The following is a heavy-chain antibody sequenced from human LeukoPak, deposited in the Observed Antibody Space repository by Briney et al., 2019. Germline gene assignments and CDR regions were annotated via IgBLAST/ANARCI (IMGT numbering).Heavy chain of an antibody. Sequence: GGSLRLSCAASGFTFSTYAMHWVRQAPGKGLEWVGVISSDGSDEWYAESAKGRFTISRGNSKNTLYLQIDSLRPEDTAIYYCERSISVGAFDIWGQGTMVTVSS. D-gene: IGHD6-25*01. J-gene: IGHJ3*02. CDR2: ISSDGSDE. V-gene: IGHV3-30*04. CDR1: GFTFSTYA. CDR3: ERSISVGAFDI.